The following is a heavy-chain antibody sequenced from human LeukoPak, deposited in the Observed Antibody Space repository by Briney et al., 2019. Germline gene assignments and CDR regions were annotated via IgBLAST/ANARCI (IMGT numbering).Heavy chain of an antibody. CDR1: GFTFSSYA. D-gene: IGHD3-10*01. CDR3: VKARGSGRPSAFDI. J-gene: IGHJ3*02. CDR2: ISSNGGST. Sequence: GGSLRLSCSASGFTFSSYAMHWVRQAPGKGLEYVSAISSNGGSTYYADSVKGRFTISRDNSKNTLYLQMSSLRAEDTAVHYCVKARGSGRPSAFDIWGQGTMVTVSS. V-gene: IGHV3-64D*06.